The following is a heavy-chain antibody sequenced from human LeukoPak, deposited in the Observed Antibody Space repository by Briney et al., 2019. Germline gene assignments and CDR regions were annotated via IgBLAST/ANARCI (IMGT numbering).Heavy chain of an antibody. J-gene: IGHJ5*02. V-gene: IGHV3-53*04. CDR1: GFTVRTTD. D-gene: IGHD3-16*01. CDR2: LYRAGAT. CDR3: ARGDYYDDCGYSA. Sequence: GGSLRLSCDVSGFTVRTTDMSWVRQPPAKGLGWVSILYRAGATYYADSVKGRFTISRHDSKNTLCLHMDGLRPEDTAVYYSARGDYYDDCGYSACGQGTLVTVSA.